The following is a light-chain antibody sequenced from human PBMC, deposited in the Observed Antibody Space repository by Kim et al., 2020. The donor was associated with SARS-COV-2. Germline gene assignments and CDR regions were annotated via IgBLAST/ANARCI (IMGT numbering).Light chain of an antibody. CDR3: NSRDSSGNIWV. CDR2: GKN. CDR1: SLRSYY. V-gene: IGLV3-19*01. Sequence: ELTQDPAVSVALGQTVRITCQGDSLRSYYASWYQQKPGQAPVLVIYGKNNRPSGIPDRFSGSSSGNTASLTITGAQAEDEADYYCNSRDSSGNIWVFG. J-gene: IGLJ1*01.